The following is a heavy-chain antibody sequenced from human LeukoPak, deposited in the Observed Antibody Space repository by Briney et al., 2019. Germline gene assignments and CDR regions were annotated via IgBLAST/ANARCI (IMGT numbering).Heavy chain of an antibody. CDR3: APRRYCSSTSCSRRGYYYYGMDV. Sequence: SETLSLTCSVSGGSISSSSYYWGWIRQPPGKGLEWIGSIYYNGNFYYNPSLKSRVTMPADTSKNQFSLRLSSVTAADTAVYYCAPRRYCSSTSCSRRGYYYYGMDVWGQGTTVTVSS. J-gene: IGHJ6*02. CDR2: IYYNGNF. CDR1: GGSISSSSYY. D-gene: IGHD2-2*01. V-gene: IGHV4-39*01.